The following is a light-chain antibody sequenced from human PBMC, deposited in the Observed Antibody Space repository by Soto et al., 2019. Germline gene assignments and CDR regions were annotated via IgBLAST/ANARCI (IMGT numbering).Light chain of an antibody. CDR1: SGHRNYA. J-gene: IGLJ2*01. CDR2: LNSDGRH. CDR3: QTWGTGIVV. Sequence: QLVLTQSPSASASLGASVKLTCTLSSGHRNYAIAWHQQQPEKGPRYLMKLNSDGRHSKGDGIPYRFSGSSSGAERYLTISSLQSEDEADYYCQTWGTGIVVFGGGTKLTVL. V-gene: IGLV4-69*01.